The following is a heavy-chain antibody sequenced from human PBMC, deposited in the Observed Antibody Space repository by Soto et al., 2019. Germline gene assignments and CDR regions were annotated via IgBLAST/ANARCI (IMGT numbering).Heavy chain of an antibody. CDR2: ISGGGGST. D-gene: IGHD3-9*01. CDR1: GFTFNSYA. Sequence: GGSLRLSCTASGFTFNSYAMTWVRLAPGKGLEWVASISGGGGSTYYADSVKGRFSISRDNSNRMVYLQMGSLTAGDTAVYYCAKTETFNGYYNAFDYWGQGTRVTVSS. J-gene: IGHJ4*02. V-gene: IGHV3-23*01. CDR3: AKTETFNGYYNAFDY.